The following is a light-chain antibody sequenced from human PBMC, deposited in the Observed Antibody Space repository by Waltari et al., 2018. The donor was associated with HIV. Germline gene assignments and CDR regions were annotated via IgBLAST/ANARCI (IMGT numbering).Light chain of an antibody. CDR3: TSYTSGSTLVM. J-gene: IGLJ3*02. V-gene: IGLV2-14*01. CDR1: SSDVGGYNS. CDR2: EVI. Sequence: QSALTQPASVSGSPGQSITIPCTGISSDVGGYNSVSWYQHHPGKAPKLLISEVINRPPGVSNRFSASKSGNTASLTISGLQPEDEADYYCTSYTSGSTLVMFGGGTKLTVL.